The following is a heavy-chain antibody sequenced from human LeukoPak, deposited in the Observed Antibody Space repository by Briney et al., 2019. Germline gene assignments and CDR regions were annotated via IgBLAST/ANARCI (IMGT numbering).Heavy chain of an antibody. CDR3: AREKVAGPETYGMDV. CDR2: ISYDANKK. V-gene: IGHV3-30*03. J-gene: IGHJ6*02. Sequence: GRSLRLSCAASGFTFSSYGMHWVRQAPGKGLEWVAVISYDANKKYYADSVKGRFTISRDNSKNTLYLQMNSLRAEDTAVYYCAREKVAGPETYGMDVWGQGTTVTVSS. CDR1: GFTFSSYG. D-gene: IGHD6-19*01.